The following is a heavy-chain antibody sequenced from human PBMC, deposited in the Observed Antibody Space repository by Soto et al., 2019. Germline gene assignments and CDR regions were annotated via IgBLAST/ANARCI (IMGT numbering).Heavy chain of an antibody. CDR1: GFTFSTSG. J-gene: IGHJ3*01. D-gene: IGHD4-17*01. CDR2: ISSTTSTI. Sequence: EEQVVESGGGLVQPGGSLRLSCIASGFTFSTSGMNWVRQAPGKGLEWVSYISSTTSTIYYADSVKGRFTISRDNAKNSLFLQMNSLRAEDTAVYYCASTDYGDYVFFWGQGTMVTVSS. V-gene: IGHV3-48*01. CDR3: ASTDYGDYVFF.